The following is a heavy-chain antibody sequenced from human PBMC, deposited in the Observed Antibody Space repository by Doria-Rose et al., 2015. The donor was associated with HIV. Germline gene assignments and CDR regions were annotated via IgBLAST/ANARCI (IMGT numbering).Heavy chain of an antibody. V-gene: IGHV2-26*01. J-gene: IGHJ4*02. CDR2: IFSDDER. CDR3: ARIKSSRWYHKYYFDF. D-gene: IGHD6-13*01. Sequence: QDSGPVLVKPTETLTLTCTVSGVSLSSPGMGVSWIRQPPGKALEWLANIFSDDERSYKTSLKSRLTISRGTAKRQVVLTMTDMDPVDTATYYCARIKSSRWYHKYYFDFWGQGTLVIVSA. CDR1: GVSLSSPGMG.